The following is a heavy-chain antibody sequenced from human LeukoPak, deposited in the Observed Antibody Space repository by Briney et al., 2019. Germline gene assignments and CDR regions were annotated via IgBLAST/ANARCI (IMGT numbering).Heavy chain of an antibody. V-gene: IGHV3-23*01. CDR2: ISDSYGPT. D-gene: IGHD2-15*01. CDR3: ARETSGYCDGATCYSFRYFDH. J-gene: IGHJ4*02. CDR1: GFSVGSYA. Sequence: TGGSLRLSCAASGFSVGSYAMSWVRQAPGKGLEWVSHISDSYGPTYPSDSVKGRFTISRDNSKNMLFLQMNSLRAEDTATYYCARETSGYCDGATCYSFRYFDHWGQGVLVTVSS.